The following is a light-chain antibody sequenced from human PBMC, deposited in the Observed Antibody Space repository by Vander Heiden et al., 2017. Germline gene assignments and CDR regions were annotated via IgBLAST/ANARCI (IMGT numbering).Light chain of an antibody. CDR2: DVS. CDR3: CSYAGSYTSSDV. CDR1: SSDVGGYNY. J-gene: IGLJ1*01. V-gene: IGLV2-11*01. Sequence: SALTQPRSVSGSPGQSVTISCTGTSSDVGGYNYVSWYQQHPGKAPKLMIYDVSKRPSGVPDRFSGCKSGNTASLTIAGLQAEDEADYYCCSYAGSYTSSDVFGTGTKVTVL.